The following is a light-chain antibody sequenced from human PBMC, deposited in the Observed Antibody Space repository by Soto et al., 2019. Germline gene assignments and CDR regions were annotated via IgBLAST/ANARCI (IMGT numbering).Light chain of an antibody. V-gene: IGLV2-14*01. J-gene: IGLJ7*01. CDR3: SSYTSRSTPI. CDR2: EVS. Sequence: QSALTQPASVSGSPGQSITISCTGTSSDVGTYKYVSWYQQHPGKAPKLMIYEVSNRPSGISNRFSGSKSGNTASLTISGLQAEDEADYYCSSYTSRSTPIFGGGTQLTV. CDR1: SSDVGTYKY.